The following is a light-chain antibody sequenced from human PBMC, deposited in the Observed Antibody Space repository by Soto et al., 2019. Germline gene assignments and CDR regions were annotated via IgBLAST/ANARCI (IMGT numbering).Light chain of an antibody. V-gene: IGLV2-23*01. CDR3: CSYAGSSTFYV. J-gene: IGLJ1*01. Sequence: QSALTQPASVSGSPGQSITFSCSGTSSDVGSNNLVSWYQQHPGKAPKLMIYEASKRPSGVSNRFSGSKSGNTASLTISGLQAEDEADYYCCSYAGSSTFYVFGIGTKLTVL. CDR1: SSDVGSNNL. CDR2: EAS.